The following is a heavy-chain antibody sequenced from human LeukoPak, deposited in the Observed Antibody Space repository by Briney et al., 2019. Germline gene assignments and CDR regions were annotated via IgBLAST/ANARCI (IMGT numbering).Heavy chain of an antibody. V-gene: IGHV1-18*01. CDR2: ISAYNGNT. CDR3: ARDISGLSYYDFWSGYYTGAFDI. Sequence: ASVKVSCKASGYTFTSYGISWVRQAPGQGLEWLGWISAYNGNTNYAQKLQGRVTMTTDTSTSTAYMELRSLRSDDTAVYYCARDISGLSYYDFWSGYYTGAFDIWGQGTMVTVSS. CDR1: GYTFTSYG. D-gene: IGHD3-3*01. J-gene: IGHJ3*02.